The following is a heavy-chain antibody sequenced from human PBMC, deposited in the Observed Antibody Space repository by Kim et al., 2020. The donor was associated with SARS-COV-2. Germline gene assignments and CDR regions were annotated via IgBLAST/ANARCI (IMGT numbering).Heavy chain of an antibody. CDR2: INHSGST. J-gene: IGHJ6*01. CDR3: ARGLGCSGGSCYSDGNYY. D-gene: IGHD2-15*01. V-gene: IGHV4-34*01. Sequence: SETLSLTCAVYGGSFSGYYWSWIRQPPGKGLEWIGEINHSGSTNYNPSLKSRVTISVDTSKNQFSLKLSSVTAADTAVYYCARGLGCSGGSCYSDGNYY. CDR1: GGSFSGYY.